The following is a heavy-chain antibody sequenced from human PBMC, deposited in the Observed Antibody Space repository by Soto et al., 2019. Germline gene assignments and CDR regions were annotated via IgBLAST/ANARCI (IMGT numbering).Heavy chain of an antibody. CDR1: GGSFSGYY. CDR2: INHSGST. V-gene: IGHV4-34*01. Sequence: QVQLQQWGAGLLKPSETLSLTCAVYGGSFSGYYWSWIRQPPGKGLEWIGEINHSGSTNYNPSLKSRVXISXXXXXXXXXXXXXXXXXXDTAVYYCARGAPSDILTGYIFDYWGQGTLVTVSS. J-gene: IGHJ4*02. D-gene: IGHD3-9*01. CDR3: ARGAPSDILTGYIFDY.